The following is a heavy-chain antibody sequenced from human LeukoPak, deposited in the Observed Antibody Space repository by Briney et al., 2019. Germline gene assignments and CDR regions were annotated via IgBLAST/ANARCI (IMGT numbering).Heavy chain of an antibody. Sequence: GRSLRLSCAASGFTFDDYAMHWVRQAPGKGLEWVSGISWNSGSIGYADSVKGRFTISRDNAKNSLYLQMNSLRAEDTALYYCAKGRDCSSWYPLDYWGQGTLVTVSS. V-gene: IGHV3-9*01. CDR2: ISWNSGSI. CDR1: GFTFDDYA. CDR3: AKGRDCSSWYPLDY. J-gene: IGHJ4*02. D-gene: IGHD6-13*01.